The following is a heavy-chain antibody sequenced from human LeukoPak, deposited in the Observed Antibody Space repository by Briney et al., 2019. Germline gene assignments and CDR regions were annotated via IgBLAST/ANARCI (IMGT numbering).Heavy chain of an antibody. CDR2: INPSGGRT. D-gene: IGHD4/OR15-4a*01. J-gene: IGHJ2*01. CDR1: AYSISSYD. CDR3: ARGSANYLGYFDL. Sequence: ASVKVSCEASAYSISSYDMHWVRQAPGQGLEWMGIINPSGGRTSYARKFQGRVTMTRDTSTSTVYMELSSLKSEDTAVYYCARGSANYLGYFDLWGRGTLVTVSS. V-gene: IGHV1-46*01.